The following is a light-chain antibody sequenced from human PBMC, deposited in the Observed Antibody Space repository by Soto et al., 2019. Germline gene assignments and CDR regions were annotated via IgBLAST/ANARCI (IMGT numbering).Light chain of an antibody. CDR2: DES. V-gene: IGKV3-11*01. CDR1: QSVSSN. J-gene: IGKJ5*01. CDR3: QQRSNWPPA. Sequence: EIVMTQSPATLSVSPGESATLSCTASQSVSSNLAWYQQKTGQAPRLLIYDESNRATGIPDRFSGSGSGTDLTLTISRLEPEDFAVYYCQQRSNWPPAXGQGTRLEIK.